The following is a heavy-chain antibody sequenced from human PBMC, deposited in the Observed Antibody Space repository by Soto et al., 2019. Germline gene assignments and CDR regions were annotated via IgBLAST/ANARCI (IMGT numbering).Heavy chain of an antibody. Sequence: GGSLRLSCAASGFTFSNAWINWVRQAPGKGLEWVGRIKSKTDGGTTDYAAPVKGRFTISRDDSKNTLYLQMNSLKTEDTAVYYCTTDGLYYDFWSGYLSQYYYYYGMDVWGQGTTVTVSS. CDR3: TTDGLYYDFWSGYLSQYYYYYGMDV. V-gene: IGHV3-15*07. D-gene: IGHD3-3*01. CDR2: IKSKTDGGTT. J-gene: IGHJ6*02. CDR1: GFTFSNAW.